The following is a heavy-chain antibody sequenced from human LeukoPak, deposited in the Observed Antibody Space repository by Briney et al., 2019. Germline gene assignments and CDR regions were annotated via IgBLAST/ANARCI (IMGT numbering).Heavy chain of an antibody. D-gene: IGHD6-19*01. CDR3: TTTPGYSSGWYDVDY. Sequence: GGSLRLSCAASGFTFSNAWMGWVRQAPAKGLEWVGRIKSKTDGGTTDYAAPVKGRFTISRDDSKNTLYLQMNSLQTEDTAVYYCTTTPGYSSGWYDVDYWGQGTLVTVSS. J-gene: IGHJ4*02. CDR2: IKSKTDGGTT. CDR1: GFTFSNAW. V-gene: IGHV3-15*01.